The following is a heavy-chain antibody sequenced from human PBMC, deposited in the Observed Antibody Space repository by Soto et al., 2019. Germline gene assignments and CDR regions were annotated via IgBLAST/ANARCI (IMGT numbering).Heavy chain of an antibody. D-gene: IGHD3-22*01. V-gene: IGHV1-2*02. J-gene: IGHJ6*02. CDR3: ARPASGDSSGYLYGMDV. CDR1: GYTFTYFS. CDR2: INPNSGGT. Sequence: SVKGSRKGSGYTFTYFSMHWVRQTPGQGLEWMGWINPNSGGTNYAQKFQGRVTMTRDTYISTAYMELSRLRSDDTAVYYCARPASGDSSGYLYGMDVWGQGTTVTVSS.